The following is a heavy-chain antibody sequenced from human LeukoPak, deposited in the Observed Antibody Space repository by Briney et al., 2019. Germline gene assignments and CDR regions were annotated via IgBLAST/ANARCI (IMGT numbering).Heavy chain of an antibody. J-gene: IGHJ3*02. CDR3: TAAYSAFRAFDI. CDR2: IYYSGST. D-gene: IGHD5-12*01. V-gene: IGHV4-59*01. Sequence: RPSETLSLTCTVSGGSISSYYWSWIRQPPGKGLEWIGYIYYSGSTNYNPSLKSRVTISVDTSKNQFSLKLSSVTAAGTAVYYCTAAYSAFRAFDIWGQGTMVTVSS. CDR1: GGSISSYY.